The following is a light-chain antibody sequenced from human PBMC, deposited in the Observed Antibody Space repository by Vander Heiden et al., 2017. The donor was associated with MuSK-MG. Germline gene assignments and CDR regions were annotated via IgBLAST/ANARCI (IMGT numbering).Light chain of an antibody. V-gene: IGKV4-1*01. Sequence: DIVMTQSPDSLAVSLGERATINCKSSQSVFHRSNNKYYLAWYQQTAGQPPKLLIYWAPTRVSGVPDRFSRIPSGTDFSLSMSILQAEDVAVYYCQQDYNSPWTFGQGTKVEIK. CDR3: QQDYNSPWT. J-gene: IGKJ1*01. CDR1: QSVFHRSNNKYY. CDR2: WAP.